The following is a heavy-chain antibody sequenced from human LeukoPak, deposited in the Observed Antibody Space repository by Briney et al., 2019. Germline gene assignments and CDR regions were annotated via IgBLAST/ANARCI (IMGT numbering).Heavy chain of an antibody. V-gene: IGHV1-46*01. CDR1: GYTFTSYG. D-gene: IGHD1-26*01. CDR2: INPSGGNP. J-gene: IGHJ4*02. CDR3: ARGFGSGSYYGY. Sequence: ASVKVSCKASGYTFTSYGISWVRQAPGQGLEWVGIINPSGGNPTYAQKFQGRVTMTRDTSTSTVYMALSSLRSEDTAVYYCARGFGSGSYYGYWGQGTLVTASS.